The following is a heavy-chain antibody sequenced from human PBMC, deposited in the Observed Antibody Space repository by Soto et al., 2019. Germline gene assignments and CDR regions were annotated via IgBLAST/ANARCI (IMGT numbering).Heavy chain of an antibody. CDR3: ARLYSSGWYVIFDY. CDR1: GGSISSSSYY. Sequence: SETLSLTCTVSGGSISSSSYYWGWIRQPPGKGLEWIGSIYYSGSTYYNPSLKSRVTISIDTSKNQFSLKLSSVTAADTAVYYCARLYSSGWYVIFDYWGQGTLVTAPQ. D-gene: IGHD6-19*01. V-gene: IGHV4-39*01. J-gene: IGHJ4*02. CDR2: IYYSGST.